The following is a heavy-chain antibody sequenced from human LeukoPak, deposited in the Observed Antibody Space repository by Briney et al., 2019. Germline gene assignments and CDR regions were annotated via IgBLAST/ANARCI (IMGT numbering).Heavy chain of an antibody. J-gene: IGHJ4*02. Sequence: SVKVSCKASGGTFSSYAISWVRQAPGQGLEWMGRIIPIFGTANYAQKFQGRVTITTDESTSTAYMGLSSLRSEDTAVYYCARDPGRGSYDYDSSGWLLDYWGQGTLVTVSS. CDR2: IIPIFGTA. CDR1: GGTFSSYA. CDR3: ARDPGRGSYDYDSSGWLLDY. V-gene: IGHV1-69*05. D-gene: IGHD3-22*01.